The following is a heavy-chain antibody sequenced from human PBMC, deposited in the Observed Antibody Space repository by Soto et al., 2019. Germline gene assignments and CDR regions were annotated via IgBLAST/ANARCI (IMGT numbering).Heavy chain of an antibody. Sequence: SETVSDTSAVYWGSFRGYYWRCIRQPVGEGLEWVVEINHSGSTNYTPSLKSRVTISVDTSKNQFSLKLRSVTAADKALYYCARVGCSSTSCYRWLRGQHWFQPGRKGSLV. CDR1: WGSFRGYY. CDR2: INHSGST. J-gene: IGHJ5*02. V-gene: IGHV4-34*01. CDR3: ARVGCSSTSCYRWLRGQHWFQP. D-gene: IGHD2-2*02.